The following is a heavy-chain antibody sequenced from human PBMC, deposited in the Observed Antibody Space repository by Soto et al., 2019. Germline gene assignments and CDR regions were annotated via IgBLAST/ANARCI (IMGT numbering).Heavy chain of an antibody. J-gene: IGHJ3*02. CDR2: ISSSSSTI. Sequence: WWCXGLSCSSSGVTWIIYSIEGFRHAPGKGLEWVSYISSSSSTIYYADSVKGRFNISRENAKNSLYLQMNSLRDEDTAVYYSERERERRIKSKHAFDIWGQRPMV. CDR1: GVTWIIYS. CDR3: ERERERRIKSKHAFDI. V-gene: IGHV3-48*02. D-gene: IGHD1-26*01.